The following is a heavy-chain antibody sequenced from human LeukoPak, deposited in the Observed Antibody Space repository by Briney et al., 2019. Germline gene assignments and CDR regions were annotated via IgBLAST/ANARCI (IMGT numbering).Heavy chain of an antibody. CDR1: GFTSSSYG. CDR3: ARVFGTDAFDI. D-gene: IGHD3-10*01. CDR2: ISSSGSTI. Sequence: PGGSLRLSCAASGFTSSSYGMHWVRQAPGKGLEWVSYISSSGSTIYYADSVKGRFTISRDNAKNSLYLQMNSLRAEDTAVYYCARVFGTDAFDIWGQGTMVTVSS. J-gene: IGHJ3*02. V-gene: IGHV3-48*04.